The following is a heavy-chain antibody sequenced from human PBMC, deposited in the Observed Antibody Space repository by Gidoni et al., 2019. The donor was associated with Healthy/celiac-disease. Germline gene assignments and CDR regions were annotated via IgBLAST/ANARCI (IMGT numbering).Heavy chain of an antibody. D-gene: IGHD3-3*01. J-gene: IGHJ4*02. CDR3: SRVRYYDFWSGYFDY. CDR2: IDYSGST. CDR1: GGSISSGGYY. V-gene: IGHV4-31*03. Sequence: QVQLQESGPGLVKPSQTLSLTCTVSGGSISSGGYYWSWIRTHPGKCLEGIGYIDYSGSTYYNPSLKSRVTISVDTSKNQFSLKLSSVTAAYTAVYYCSRVRYYDFWSGYFDYWGQGTLVTVSS.